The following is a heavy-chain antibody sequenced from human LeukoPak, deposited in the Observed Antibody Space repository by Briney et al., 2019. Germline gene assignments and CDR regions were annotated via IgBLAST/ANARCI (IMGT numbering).Heavy chain of an antibody. V-gene: IGHV4-4*07. CDR2: IYTSGST. CDR3: ARDFAPMVRGVIVDAFDI. CDR1: GGSISSYY. J-gene: IGHJ3*02. Sequence: SETLSLTCTVSGGSISSYYWSWIRQPAGKGLEWIGRIYTSGSTNYNPSPKSRVTMSVDTSKNQFSLKLSSVTAADTAVYYCARDFAPMVRGVIVDAFDIWGQGTMVTVSS. D-gene: IGHD3-10*01.